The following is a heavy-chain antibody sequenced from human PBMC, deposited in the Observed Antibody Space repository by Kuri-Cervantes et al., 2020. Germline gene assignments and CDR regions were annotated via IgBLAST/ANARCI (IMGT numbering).Heavy chain of an antibody. CDR3: AADSNYKNYYYYYYMDV. CDR1: GFTFTSSA. Sequence: SVKVSCKASGFTFTSSAVQWVRQARGQRLEWIGWIVAGSGNTNCAQKFQERVTITRDMSTSTAYMELSSLRSEDTAVYYCAADSNYKNYYYYYYMDVWGKGTTVTVSS. V-gene: IGHV1-58*01. J-gene: IGHJ6*03. D-gene: IGHD5-24*01. CDR2: IVAGSGNT.